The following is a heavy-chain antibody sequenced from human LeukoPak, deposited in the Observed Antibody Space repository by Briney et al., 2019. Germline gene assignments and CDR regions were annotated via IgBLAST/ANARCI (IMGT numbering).Heavy chain of an antibody. CDR2: ISSSSSYI. J-gene: IGHJ5*02. V-gene: IGHV3-21*01. Sequence: PGGSLRLSCAASGFAFSSYSMNWVRQAPGKGLEWVSSISSSSSYIYYADSVKGRFTISRDNAKNSLYLQMNSLRAEDTAVYYCARGVGGFENWFDPWGQGTLVTVSS. CDR1: GFAFSSYS. CDR3: ARGVGGFENWFDP. D-gene: IGHD3-10*01.